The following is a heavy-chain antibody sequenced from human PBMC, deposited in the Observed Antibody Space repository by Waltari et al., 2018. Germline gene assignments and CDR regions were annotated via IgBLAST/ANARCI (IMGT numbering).Heavy chain of an antibody. Sequence: QVQLQQWGAGLLKPSETLSLTCAVYGGSFSGYYWSWIRQPPGKGLEWIGEINHSGSTNYNPALKSRVTISVDTSKNQFSLKLSSVTAADTAVYYCARGPLGAFDIWGQGTMVTVSS. CDR3: ARGPLGAFDI. CDR2: INHSGST. J-gene: IGHJ3*02. V-gene: IGHV4-34*01. CDR1: GGSFSGYY.